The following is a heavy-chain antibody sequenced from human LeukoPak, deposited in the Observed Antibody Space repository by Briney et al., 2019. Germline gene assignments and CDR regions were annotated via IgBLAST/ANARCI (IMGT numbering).Heavy chain of an antibody. V-gene: IGHV3-21*01. D-gene: IGHD2-8*01. CDR1: GFTFSSYS. CDR2: ISSSSSYI. Sequence: GGSLRLSCAASGFTFSSYSMNWVRQAPGKGLEWVSSISSSSSYIYYADSVKGRFTISRDNAKNSLYLQMNSLRAEDTAVYYCARDDADYGMDVWGKGTTVTVSS. CDR3: ARDDADYGMDV. J-gene: IGHJ6*04.